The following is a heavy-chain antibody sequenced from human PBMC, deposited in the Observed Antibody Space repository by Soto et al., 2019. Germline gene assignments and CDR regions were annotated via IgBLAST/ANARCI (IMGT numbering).Heavy chain of an antibody. CDR3: ARVLSSGWSRFDY. CDR1: GGSISSDYW. Sequence: SETLSLTCAVSGGSISSDYWWTWVRQPPGKGLEWIAEMYHSGSTNYNPSLKSRVTMSVDKSKNQISLKLSSVTAADTAVYYCARVLSSGWSRFDYWGQGTLVTVS. J-gene: IGHJ4*02. CDR2: MYHSGST. D-gene: IGHD6-19*01. V-gene: IGHV4-4*02.